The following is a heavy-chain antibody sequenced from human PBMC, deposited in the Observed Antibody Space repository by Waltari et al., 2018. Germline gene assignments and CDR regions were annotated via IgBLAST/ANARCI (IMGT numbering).Heavy chain of an antibody. D-gene: IGHD2-15*01. CDR2: VHQSGRS. J-gene: IGHJ4*02. V-gene: IGHV4-4*02. CDR3: ASDRGRGLYLDS. Sequence: QVQLQESGPGLLKPSGTLALTCTVPGDSISNTHFWSWVRQSPGKGLEWIGQVHQSGRSNYNPSLESRVTVSMDTSKIQFSLRVTSVTAADTAIYYCASDRGRGLYLDSWGQGTLVTVSP. CDR1: GDSISNTHF.